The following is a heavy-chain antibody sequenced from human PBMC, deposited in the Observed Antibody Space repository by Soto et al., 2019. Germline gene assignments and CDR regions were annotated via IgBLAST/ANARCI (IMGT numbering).Heavy chain of an antibody. D-gene: IGHD2-15*01. CDR3: ARNIVVVVAATNNWFDP. V-gene: IGHV1-69*13. CDR2: IIPIFGTA. CDR1: GGTFSSYA. Sequence: AASVKVSCKASGGTFSSYAISWVRQAPGQGLEWMGGIIPIFGTANYAQKFQGRVTITADESTSTAYMELSSLRSEDTAVYYCARNIVVVVAATNNWFDPWGQGTLVTVSS. J-gene: IGHJ5*02.